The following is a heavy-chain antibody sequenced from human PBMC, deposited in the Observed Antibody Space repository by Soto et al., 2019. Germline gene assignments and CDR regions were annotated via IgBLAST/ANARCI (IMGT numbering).Heavy chain of an antibody. Sequence: SVKVSCKASGYTFTGYYMHWVRQAPGQGLEWMGRIIPILGIANYAQKFQGRVTITADKSTSTAYMELSSLRSEDTAVYYCARGLGSESYYNQYNWFDPWGQGTLVTVSS. CDR1: GYTFTGYY. CDR3: ARGLGSESYYNQYNWFDP. D-gene: IGHD3-10*01. CDR2: IIPILGIA. J-gene: IGHJ5*02. V-gene: IGHV1-69*04.